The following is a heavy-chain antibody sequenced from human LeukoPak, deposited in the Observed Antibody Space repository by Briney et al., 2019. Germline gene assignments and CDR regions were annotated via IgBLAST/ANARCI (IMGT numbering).Heavy chain of an antibody. CDR2: INPSGGST. J-gene: IGHJ6*03. Sequence: GASVKVSCKASGYTFTSYYMHWVRQAPGQGLEWMGIINPSGGSTSYAQKFQGRVTMTRDMSTSTVYMELSSLRSEDTAVYYCAREARVLVRGIYYYYMDVWGKGTTVTISS. V-gene: IGHV1-46*01. CDR1: GYTFTSYY. D-gene: IGHD3-10*01. CDR3: AREARVLVRGIYYYYMDV.